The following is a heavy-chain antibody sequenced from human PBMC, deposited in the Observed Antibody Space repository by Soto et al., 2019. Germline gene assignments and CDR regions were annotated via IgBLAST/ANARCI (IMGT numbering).Heavy chain of an antibody. J-gene: IGHJ4*02. Sequence: QVQLVQSGAEVRKPGSSVKVSCKASGGTFSRHALSWVRQAPGQGLEWMGGNIPIFRTANHAQKFQGRVTIIADESTSTVYMELSSLRSEDTAMYYCARGWGYDSNDYYYAYWGQGTLVIVSS. CDR3: ARGWGYDSNDYYYAY. D-gene: IGHD3-22*01. CDR2: NIPIFRTA. CDR1: GGTFSRHA. V-gene: IGHV1-69*01.